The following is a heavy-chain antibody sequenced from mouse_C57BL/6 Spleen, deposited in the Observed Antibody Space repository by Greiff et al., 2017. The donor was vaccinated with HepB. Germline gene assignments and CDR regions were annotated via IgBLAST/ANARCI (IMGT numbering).Heavy chain of an antibody. V-gene: IGHV1-55*01. CDR2: IYPGSGST. CDR1: GYTFTSYW. D-gene: IGHD2-4*01. J-gene: IGHJ3*01. CDR3: AGYNDDDRGCAY. Sequence: VQLQQSGAELVKPGASVKMSCKASGYTFTSYWITWVKQRPGQGLEWIGDIYPGSGSTNYNEKFKSKATLTVDTSSSTAYVQRSSRTSEDSAVYYCAGYNDDDRGCAYWGQGTLVTVSA.